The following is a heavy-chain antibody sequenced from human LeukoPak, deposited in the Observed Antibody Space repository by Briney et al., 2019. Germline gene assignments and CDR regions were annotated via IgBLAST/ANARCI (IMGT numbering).Heavy chain of an antibody. D-gene: IGHD4-17*01. CDR3: ARAYYGPGSGGMDV. CDR2: ISAYNGNT. Sequence: ASVKVSCKASGYTFTSYGISWVRQAPGQGLEWMGWISAYNGNTNYAQKLQGRVTMTTDTSTSTAYVELRSLRSDDTAVYYCARAYYGPGSGGMDVWGQGTTVTVSS. CDR1: GYTFTSYG. J-gene: IGHJ6*02. V-gene: IGHV1-18*01.